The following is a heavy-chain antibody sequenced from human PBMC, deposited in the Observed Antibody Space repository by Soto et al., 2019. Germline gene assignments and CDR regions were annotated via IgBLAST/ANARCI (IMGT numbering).Heavy chain of an antibody. D-gene: IGHD3-22*01. CDR2: IYHSGST. Sequence: SETLSLTCAVSGGSISSGGYSWSWIRQPPGKGLEWIGYIYHSGSTYYNPSLKSRVTISVDRSKNRFSLKLSSVTAADTAVYYCARGTYYYDSSGYPPYYFDYWGQGTLVTVSS. CDR3: ARGTYYYDSSGYPPYYFDY. V-gene: IGHV4-30-2*01. J-gene: IGHJ4*02. CDR1: GGSISSGGYS.